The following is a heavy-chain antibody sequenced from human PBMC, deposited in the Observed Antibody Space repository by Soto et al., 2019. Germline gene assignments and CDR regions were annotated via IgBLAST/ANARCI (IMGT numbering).Heavy chain of an antibody. CDR3: AVEMATIVDY. Sequence: GGSLRLSCAASGFTVSINYMSWVRQAPGKGLECVSVIYSGGSTYYADSVKGRFTISRDNSKNTLYLQMNSLRAEDSAVYYCAVEMATIVDYWGQGTLVTVSS. CDR2: IYSGGST. J-gene: IGHJ4*02. CDR1: GFTVSINY. V-gene: IGHV3-53*01. D-gene: IGHD5-12*01.